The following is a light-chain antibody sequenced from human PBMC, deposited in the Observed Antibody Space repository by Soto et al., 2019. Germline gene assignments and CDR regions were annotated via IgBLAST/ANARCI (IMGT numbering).Light chain of an antibody. CDR2: DNN. J-gene: IGLJ2*01. CDR1: TSNVANNY. CDR3: ETWDSSLSVVV. V-gene: IGLV1-51*01. Sequence: QSVLTQPPSVSAAPGQKVTISCSGSTSNVANNYVSWYQQFPGTAPKVLIYDNNKRPSGIPDRFSGSKSGTSATLGITGLQTGDEADYYCETWDSSLSVVVFGGGTKVTVL.